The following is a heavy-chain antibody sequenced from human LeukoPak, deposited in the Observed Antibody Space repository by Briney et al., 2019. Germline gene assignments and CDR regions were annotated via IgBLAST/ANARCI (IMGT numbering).Heavy chain of an antibody. J-gene: IGHJ4*02. V-gene: IGHV3-20*04. Sequence: GGSLRLSCVASGFTFDDYGMTWVRQAPGQGLEWVSFINWNGGSPGYADSVRGRFTISRDNAKNSLYLQMNSLRAEDTALYYCARVMTTSLRSFDYWGQGTLVTVSS. CDR3: ARVMTTSLRSFDY. D-gene: IGHD4-11*01. CDR2: INWNGGSP. CDR1: GFTFDDYG.